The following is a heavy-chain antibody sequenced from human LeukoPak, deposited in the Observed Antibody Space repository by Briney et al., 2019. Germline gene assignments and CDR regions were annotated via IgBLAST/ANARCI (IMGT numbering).Heavy chain of an antibody. V-gene: IGHV1-69*01. CDR1: RGTVSRYA. J-gene: IGHJ5*02. CDR3: SGDRESVGDCSSATCHWEWFDP. Sequence: SSVNVPCKACRGTVSRYAIRWVRQAPAQGLEWMGGIIPIFGTAKYAEKLQGRVTITEDESTRTAYMVLRGLRSEDTAVYYCSGDRESVGDCSSATCHWEWFDPWGQGTLVTVSS. D-gene: IGHD2-21*01. CDR2: IIPIFGTA.